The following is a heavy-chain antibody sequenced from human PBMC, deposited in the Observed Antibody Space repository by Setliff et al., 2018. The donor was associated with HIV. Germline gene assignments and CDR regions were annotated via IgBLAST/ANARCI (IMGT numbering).Heavy chain of an antibody. Sequence: SETLSLTCTVSGVSISSSSYYWGWIRQPPGKGLEWIGSIYYSGSTNYNPSLRSRLTISADTSKKQLYLRVTSVTAADTAVYYCARALMVRGVTTPFDSWGQGTLVTVSS. V-gene: IGHV4-39*07. CDR3: ARALMVRGVTTPFDS. CDR2: IYYSGST. CDR1: GVSISSSSYY. D-gene: IGHD3-10*01. J-gene: IGHJ4*02.